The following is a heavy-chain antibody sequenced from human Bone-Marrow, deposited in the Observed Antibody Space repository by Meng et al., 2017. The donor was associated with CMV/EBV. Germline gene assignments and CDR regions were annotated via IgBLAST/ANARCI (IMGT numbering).Heavy chain of an antibody. CDR1: GFTLSSSG. CDR3: ATARLPTIFGVVYDAFDI. J-gene: IGHJ3*02. V-gene: IGHV1-58*01. CDR2: IVVGSGST. Sequence: SVKVSCKASGFTLSSSGVHWVRQARGQRPEWIGWIVVGSGSTNYAQKFQERVTITRDMSTGTAYMELRSLRSEDTAVYYCATARLPTIFGVVYDAFDIWGQGTMVTVSS. D-gene: IGHD3-3*01.